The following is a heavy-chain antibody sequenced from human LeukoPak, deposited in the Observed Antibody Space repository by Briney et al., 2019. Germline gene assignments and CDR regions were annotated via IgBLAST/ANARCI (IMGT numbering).Heavy chain of an antibody. Sequence: GSLRLSCAASGFTVSSNYMSWIRRPPGKGLEWIGSIYYSGSTYYNPSLKSRVTISVDTSKNQFSLKLSSVTAADTAVYYCAFLVCRQQLVVDAFDIWGQGTMVTAPS. V-gene: IGHV4-59*05. CDR3: AFLVCRQQLVVDAFDI. D-gene: IGHD6-13*01. CDR2: IYYSGST. CDR1: GFTVSSNY. J-gene: IGHJ3*02.